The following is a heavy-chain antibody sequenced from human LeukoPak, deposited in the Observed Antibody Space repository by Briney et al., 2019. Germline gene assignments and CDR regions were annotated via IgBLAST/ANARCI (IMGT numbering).Heavy chain of an antibody. V-gene: IGHV1-18*01. J-gene: IGHJ4*02. CDR1: GYTFTSYG. Sequence: GASVKVSCKASGYTFTSYGISWVRQAPGQGLEWMGWISAYNGNTNYAQKLQGRVTMTTDTSTSTAYMELRSLRSDDTAVYYCAREYCSSTSCYNPGYWGQGTLVTVSP. D-gene: IGHD2-2*02. CDR3: AREYCSSTSCYNPGY. CDR2: ISAYNGNT.